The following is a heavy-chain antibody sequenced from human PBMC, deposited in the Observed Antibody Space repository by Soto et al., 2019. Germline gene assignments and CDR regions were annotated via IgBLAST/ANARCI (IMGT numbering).Heavy chain of an antibody. Sequence: SETLSLTCTFSGGSISNYYWSWIRQPPGRGLEWIGHIFYSGSTNYNPSLKSRVTISVDKSKNQFSLKLSSVTAADTAVYYCARFGGGMDVWGQGTTVTVSS. V-gene: IGHV4-59*12. CDR2: IFYSGST. D-gene: IGHD3-10*01. J-gene: IGHJ6*02. CDR3: ARFGGGMDV. CDR1: GGSISNYY.